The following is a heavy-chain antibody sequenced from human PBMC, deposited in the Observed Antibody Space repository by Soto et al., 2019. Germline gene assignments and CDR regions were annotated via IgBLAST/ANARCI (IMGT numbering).Heavy chain of an antibody. CDR1: GFTFSSYG. V-gene: IGHV3-30*18. CDR2: ISYDGSNK. CDR3: AKNSPVSSSWPYYFDY. J-gene: IGHJ4*02. Sequence: GGSLRLSCAASGFTFSSYGMHWVRQAPGKGLEWVAVISYDGSNKYYADSVKGRFTISRDNSKNTLYLQMNSLRAEDTAVYYCAKNSPVSSSWPYYFDYWGQGTLVTVSS. D-gene: IGHD6-13*01.